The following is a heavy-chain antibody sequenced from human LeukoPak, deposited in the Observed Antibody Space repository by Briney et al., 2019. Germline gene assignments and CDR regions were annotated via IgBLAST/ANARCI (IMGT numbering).Heavy chain of an antibody. J-gene: IGHJ4*02. CDR2: IFYSGIT. D-gene: IGHD1-1*01. Sequence: SETLSLTCTVSGYSISSGYYWGWIRQPPGKGLEWIGSIFYSGITYYNPSHKSRVSISVDTSKNQFSLKLSSVTAADTAVYYCARARTGTTPKPYYFDYWGQGSLVTVS. CDR3: ARARTGTTPKPYYFDY. V-gene: IGHV4-38-2*02. CDR1: GYSISSGYY.